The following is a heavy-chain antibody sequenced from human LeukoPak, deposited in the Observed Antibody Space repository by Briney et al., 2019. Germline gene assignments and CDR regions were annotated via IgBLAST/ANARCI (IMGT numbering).Heavy chain of an antibody. V-gene: IGHV3-7*01. CDR3: ASDRAYSQFDY. CDR1: GFTFSTYW. CDR2: IKEDGSDT. J-gene: IGHJ4*02. Sequence: QPGGSLRLSCAASGFTFSTYWMDWVRQAPGKGLEWVASIKEDGSDTNYVGSVRGQFTVSRDNTKNSLYLQMNSLRADDTAVYYCASDRAYSQFDYWGQGTLVTVSS. D-gene: IGHD2-15*01.